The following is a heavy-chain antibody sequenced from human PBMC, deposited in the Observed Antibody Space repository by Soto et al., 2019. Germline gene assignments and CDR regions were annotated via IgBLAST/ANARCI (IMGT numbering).Heavy chain of an antibody. D-gene: IGHD6-19*01. CDR1: GGTFSNYA. J-gene: IGHJ4*02. CDR3: AIISSSGWGGYLGY. Sequence: QVQLVQSGAEVKKPGSSVKVSCKASGGTFSNYAITWVRQAPGQGLEWMGGVIPMFGTPNYAQKFQDRVTITTHESTNTAFMDLSSLRSEDTAVYYCAIISSSGWGGYLGYWGQGTLVTVSS. V-gene: IGHV1-69*05. CDR2: VIPMFGTP.